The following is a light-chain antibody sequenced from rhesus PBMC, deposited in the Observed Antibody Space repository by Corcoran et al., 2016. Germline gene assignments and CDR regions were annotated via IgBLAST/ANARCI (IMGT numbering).Light chain of an antibody. CDR1: QGISSW. CDR3: QQYSSSPWT. V-gene: IGKV1-22*01. Sequence: DIQMTQSPSSLSASVGDTVTITCRASQGISSWLAWYQQKPGKAPKLLIYKASSLQSGVPSRFSGSGSGTAFTLPISSLQSEDFATYNFQQYSSSPWTFGQGTKVDIK. CDR2: KAS. J-gene: IGKJ1*01.